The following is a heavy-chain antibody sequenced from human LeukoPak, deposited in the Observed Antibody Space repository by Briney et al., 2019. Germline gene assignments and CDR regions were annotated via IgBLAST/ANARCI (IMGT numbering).Heavy chain of an antibody. J-gene: IGHJ4*02. CDR3: ASSEMGSAYYLGFDY. Sequence: SETLSLTCTGSGGSISSYYWSWIRQPPGKGLEWIGYIYYSWSTNYNPPLKSRVTISVDTSKNQFSLKLSSVTAAGTAVYYCASSEMGSAYYLGFDYWGQGTLVTVSS. CDR2: IYYSWST. V-gene: IGHV4-59*01. CDR1: GGSISSYY. D-gene: IGHD3-3*01.